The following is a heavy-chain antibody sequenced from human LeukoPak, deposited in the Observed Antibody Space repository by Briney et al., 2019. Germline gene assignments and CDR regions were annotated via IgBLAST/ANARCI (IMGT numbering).Heavy chain of an antibody. J-gene: IGHJ5*01. CDR1: GFPFSNSA. CDR3: AKQACSNGYRWFDS. D-gene: IGHD3-22*01. CDR2: ISGAGDIT. V-gene: IGHV3-23*01. Sequence: GGSLRLSCAASGFPFSNSAMGWVRQAPGKGLEWVSSISGAGDITVYADSVEGRFTISRDNSENTLSLQMSSVSAADTAIYYCAKQACSNGYRWFDSWGQGTLVTVSS.